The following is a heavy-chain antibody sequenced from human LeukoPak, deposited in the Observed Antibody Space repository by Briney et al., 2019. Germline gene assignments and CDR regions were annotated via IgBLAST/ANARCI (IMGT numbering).Heavy chain of an antibody. D-gene: IGHD2-15*01. CDR3: ARGRVGGGSCYQDY. CDR2: INHSGST. J-gene: IGHJ4*02. CDR1: GGSFSGYY. V-gene: IGHV4-34*01. Sequence: KPSETLSLTCAVYGGSFSGYYWSWIRQPPGKGLEWIGEINHSGSTNYNPSLKSRVTISVDTSKNQFSLKLSSVTAADTAVYYCARGRVGGGSCYQDYWGQGTLVTVSS.